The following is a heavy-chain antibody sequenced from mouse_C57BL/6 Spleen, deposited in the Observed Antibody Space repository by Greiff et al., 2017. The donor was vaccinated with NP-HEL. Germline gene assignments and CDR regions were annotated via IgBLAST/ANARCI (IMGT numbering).Heavy chain of an antibody. V-gene: IGHV5-4*03. D-gene: IGHD3-2*02. J-gene: IGHJ3*01. CDR3: ARSSDSSGYPFAY. CDR1: GFTFSSYA. CDR2: ISDGGSYT. Sequence: EVMLVESGGGLVKPGGSLKLSCAASGFTFSSYAMSWVRQTPEKRLEWVATISDGGSYTYYPDNVKGRFTISRDNAKNNLYLQMSHLKSEDTAMYYCARSSDSSGYPFAYWGQGTLVTVSA.